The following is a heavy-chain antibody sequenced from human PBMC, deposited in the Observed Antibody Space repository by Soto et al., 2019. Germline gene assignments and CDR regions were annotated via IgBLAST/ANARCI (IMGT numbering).Heavy chain of an antibody. CDR1: GFSFSDYA. J-gene: IGHJ5*01. V-gene: IGHV3-23*01. D-gene: IGHD3-22*01. CDR3: AKGPDGSGYYHNWFDS. Sequence: EAHLLESGGALVQPGGSVTLSCAASGFSFSDYAMSWVRQAPGKGLEWVSSISRTGDSAYYADSVKGRFAISRDRSKNRLSLQMNSLRVEDTAVYYCAKGPDGSGYYHNWFDSWGQGTLITVSS. CDR2: ISRTGDSA.